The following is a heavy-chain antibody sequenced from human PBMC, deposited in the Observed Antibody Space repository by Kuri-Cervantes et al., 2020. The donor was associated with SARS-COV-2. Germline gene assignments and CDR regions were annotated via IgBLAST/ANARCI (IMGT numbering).Heavy chain of an antibody. CDR1: GFTFSSYA. V-gene: IGHV3-30-3*01. Sequence: GESLKISCVASGFTFSSYAMHWVRQAPGKGLEWVTVISYDGSNKYYADSVKGRFTISRDNSQNTLYLHTKSLRSEDTAMYYCAKDRVGVQDFWGQGTLVTVSS. CDR2: ISYDGSNK. D-gene: IGHD2-21*01. J-gene: IGHJ4*02. CDR3: AKDRVGVQDF.